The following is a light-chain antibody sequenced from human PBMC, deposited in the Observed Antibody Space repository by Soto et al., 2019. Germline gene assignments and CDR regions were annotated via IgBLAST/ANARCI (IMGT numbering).Light chain of an antibody. J-gene: IGKJ3*01. CDR2: DAS. Sequence: DTQMTQSPSSLSASVGDRVTITCQASQDISNYLNWYQQKPGKAPKLLIYDASNLETGVPSRFSGSGSGTDFTFTISSLQPEDIATYYCQQYDSLPSFGPGTKVDIK. V-gene: IGKV1-33*01. CDR3: QQYDSLPS. CDR1: QDISNY.